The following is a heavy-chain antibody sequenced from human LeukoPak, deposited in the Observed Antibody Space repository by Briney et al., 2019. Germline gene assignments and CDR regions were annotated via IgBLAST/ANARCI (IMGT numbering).Heavy chain of an antibody. J-gene: IGHJ4*02. CDR1: GFTFSSYA. CDR2: ISGSGGST. V-gene: IGHV3-23*01. D-gene: IGHD3-22*01. Sequence: GGSLRLSCAASGFTFSSYAMSWVRQAPGKGLEWVSAISGSGGSTYNADSVKGRFTISRDNSKNTLYLQMNSLRAEDTAVYYCAKDGTYYYDSSVVYWGQGTLVTVSS. CDR3: AKDGTYYYDSSVVY.